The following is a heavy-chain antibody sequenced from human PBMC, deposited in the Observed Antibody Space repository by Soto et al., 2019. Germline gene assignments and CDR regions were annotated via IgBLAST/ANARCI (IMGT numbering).Heavy chain of an antibody. CDR1: GCSVSGKAYY. CDR3: ARTTAVPNTLRSRYFFDY. CDR2: VYYSGTT. V-gene: IGHV4-61*08. J-gene: IGHJ4*02. Sequence: XETLCLTCTVSGCSVSGKAYYWSWIRQPPGKRLEWIGYVYYSGTTNYNPSLKSRVTISVDLSKNRFSLRLSSVTTADTALYYCARTTAVPNTLRSRYFFDYWGQGTLVTVSS. D-gene: IGHD4-17*01.